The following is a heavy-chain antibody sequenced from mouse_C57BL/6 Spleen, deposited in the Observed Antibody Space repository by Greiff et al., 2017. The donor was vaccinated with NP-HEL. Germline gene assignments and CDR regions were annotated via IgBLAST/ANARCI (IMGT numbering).Heavy chain of an antibody. V-gene: IGHV1-50*01. J-gene: IGHJ2*01. CDR3: ARKGYYSNYDY. D-gene: IGHD2-5*01. Sequence: QVQLQQPGAELVKPGASVKLSCKASGYTFTSYWMQWVKQRPGQGLEWIGEIDPSDSYTNYNQKFKGKATLTVDTSSSTAYMQLSSLTSEDSAVYYCARKGYYSNYDYWGQGTTLTVSS. CDR2: IDPSDSYT. CDR1: GYTFTSYW.